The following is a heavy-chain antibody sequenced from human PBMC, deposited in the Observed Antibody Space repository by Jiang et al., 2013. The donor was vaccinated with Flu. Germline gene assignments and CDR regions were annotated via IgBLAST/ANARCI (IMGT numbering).Heavy chain of an antibody. CDR1: GYTFTGYY. CDR3: ARGGSYFRETKDY. Sequence: GAEVKKPGASVKVSCKASGYTFTGYYMHWVRQAPGQGLEWMGWINPNSGGTKYSQKFQGRVTITRDTSASTAYMELSSLRSEDTAVYYCARGGSYFRETKDYWGQGTLVTVSS. V-gene: IGHV1-2*02. D-gene: IGHD1-26*01. J-gene: IGHJ4*02. CDR2: INPNSGGT.